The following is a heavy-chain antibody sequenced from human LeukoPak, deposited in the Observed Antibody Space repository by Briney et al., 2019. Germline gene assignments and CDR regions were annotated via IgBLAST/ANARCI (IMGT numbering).Heavy chain of an antibody. CDR3: ARGISPLDYIGPYYFDH. D-gene: IGHD3-10*01. V-gene: IGHV3-30*04. J-gene: IGHJ4*02. Sequence: GGSLRLSCAASALTFSTYSMHWVRQAPGKGLEWVAVISYDGSNKYYTDSVKGRFTISRDNSKNTLYLQMNSLRVEDTAVYYCARGISPLDYIGPYYFDHWGQGTLVTVSS. CDR2: ISYDGSNK. CDR1: ALTFSTYS.